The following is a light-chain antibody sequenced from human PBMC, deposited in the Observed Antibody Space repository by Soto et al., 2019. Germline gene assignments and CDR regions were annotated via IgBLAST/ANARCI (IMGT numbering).Light chain of an antibody. CDR1: QSVSSN. Sequence: EIVMTQSPGTLSVSPGERATLSCRASQSVSSNLAWYQQKLGQAPRLLIYVASTRATGIPARFSGSGSGTEFSLTISSRQSEDFAIYYCQQYNNWPGTFGQGTKVEIK. V-gene: IGKV3-15*01. CDR3: QQYNNWPGT. J-gene: IGKJ1*01. CDR2: VAS.